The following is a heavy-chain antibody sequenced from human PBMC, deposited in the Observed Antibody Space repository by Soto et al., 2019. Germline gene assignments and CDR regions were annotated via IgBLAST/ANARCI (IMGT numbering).Heavy chain of an antibody. Sequence: RLSCAASGFTFSSYWMSWVRQAPGKGLEWVANIKQDGSENYYVDSVRGRFTISRDNAKNSLYLQMNSLRAEDTAVYYCVRDCVSGSPVRWSDPWGQGTLVSVSS. D-gene: IGHD1-26*01. V-gene: IGHV3-7*03. CDR1: GFTFSSYW. CDR2: IKQDGSEN. CDR3: VRDCVSGSPVRWSDP. J-gene: IGHJ5*02.